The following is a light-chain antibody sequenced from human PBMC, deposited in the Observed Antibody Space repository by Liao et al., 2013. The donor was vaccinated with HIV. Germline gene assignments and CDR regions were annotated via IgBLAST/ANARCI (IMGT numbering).Light chain of an antibody. CDR3: QAWDSSADVV. V-gene: IGLV3-21*01. Sequence: SYELTQPPSVSVAPGKTGRITCGGNNIGSKTVHWYQKKPGQSPVLVITYDSGRPSGIPERFSGSISGNTATLTISGTQAMDEAAYFCQAWDSSADVVFGGGTKLTVL. J-gene: IGLJ2*01. CDR2: YDS. CDR1: NIGSKT.